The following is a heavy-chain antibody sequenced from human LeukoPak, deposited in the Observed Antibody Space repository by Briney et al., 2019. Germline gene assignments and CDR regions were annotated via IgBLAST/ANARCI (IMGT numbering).Heavy chain of an antibody. CDR2: ISGSGGST. J-gene: IGHJ4*02. CDR3: AASSSRSYATYYFDY. D-gene: IGHD3-16*01. Sequence: PGGSLRLSCAASGFTFSSYAMSWVRQAPGEGLEWVSAISGSGGSTYYADSVKGRFTISRDNSKNTLYLQMNSLRAEDTAVYYCAASSSRSYATYYFDYWGQGTLVTVSS. V-gene: IGHV3-23*01. CDR1: GFTFSSYA.